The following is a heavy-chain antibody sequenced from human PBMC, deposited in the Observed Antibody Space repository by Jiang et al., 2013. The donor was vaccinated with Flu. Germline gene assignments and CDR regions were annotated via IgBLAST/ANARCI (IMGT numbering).Heavy chain of an antibody. Sequence: GPGLVKPSETLSLTCTVSGDSITNYYWNWIRQPPGKGLEWIGYIYYSGDTNYNPSLKSRLSISLDTSKKHFSLDLTSVTAADTAVYYCARARAPEVAAYYFDFWGQGMLVTVSS. V-gene: IGHV4-59*01. CDR2: IYYSGDT. J-gene: IGHJ4*02. CDR1: GDSITNYY. D-gene: IGHD6-13*01. CDR3: ARARAPEVAAYYFDF.